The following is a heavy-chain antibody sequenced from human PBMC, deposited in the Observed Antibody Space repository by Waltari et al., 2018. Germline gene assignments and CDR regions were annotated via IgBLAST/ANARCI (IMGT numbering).Heavy chain of an antibody. CDR2: INHSGST. J-gene: IGHJ1*01. CDR3: ARGRDFWSGYHPGFQH. V-gene: IGHV4-34*01. CDR1: GGSFSGYY. D-gene: IGHD3-3*01. Sequence: QVQLQQWGAGLLKPSETLSLTCAVYGGSFSGYYWSWLRQPPGKGLEWIGEINHSGSTNYNPSLKSRVTISVDTSKNQFSLKLSSVTAADTAVYYCARGRDFWSGYHPGFQHWGQGTLVTVSS.